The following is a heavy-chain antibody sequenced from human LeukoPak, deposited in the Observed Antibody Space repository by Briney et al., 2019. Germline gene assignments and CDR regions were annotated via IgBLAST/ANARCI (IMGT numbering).Heavy chain of an antibody. CDR3: ARQYSSSWYTNYGMDV. CDR1: GGTFSRYG. V-gene: IGHV1-18*01. J-gene: IGHJ6*02. CDR2: INAYNGNT. Sequence: GASVKVCCKASGGTFSRYGISWVRQAPGQGLEWMGWINAYNGNTKYAQKLQGRVTMTTDTSTSTTYMELKSLRSDDTAVYYCARQYSSSWYTNYGMDVWGQGTTVTVSS. D-gene: IGHD6-13*01.